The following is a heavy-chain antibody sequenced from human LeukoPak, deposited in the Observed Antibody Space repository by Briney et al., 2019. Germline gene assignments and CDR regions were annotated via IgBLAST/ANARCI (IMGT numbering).Heavy chain of an antibody. CDR3: ARVSREKNDYCSSTSCYERYYYGMDV. D-gene: IGHD2-2*01. CDR2: ISAYNGNT. Sequence: ASVKVSCKASGGTFSSYAISWVRQAPGQGLEWMGWISAYNGNTNYAQKLQGRVTMTTDTSTSTAYMELRSLRSDDTAVYYCARVSREKNDYCSSTSCYERYYYGMDVWGQGTTVTVSS. J-gene: IGHJ6*02. V-gene: IGHV1-18*01. CDR1: GGTFSSYA.